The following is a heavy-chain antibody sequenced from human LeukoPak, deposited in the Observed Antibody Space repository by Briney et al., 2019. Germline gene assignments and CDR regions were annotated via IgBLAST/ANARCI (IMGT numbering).Heavy chain of an antibody. V-gene: IGHV4-39*02. CDR1: GGSISSSSSY. CDR2: IYYSGSS. CDR3: AREFAGPYCIGNSCYYYYMDV. J-gene: IGHJ6*03. D-gene: IGHD2-15*01. Sequence: PSETLSLTCSVSGGSISSSSSYWGWIRQPPGKGLEWIGSIYYSGSSFDNPALKSRVTISVDTSKNQFSLKLSSVTAADTAVYYCAREFAGPYCIGNSCYYYYMDVWGKGTTVTVSS.